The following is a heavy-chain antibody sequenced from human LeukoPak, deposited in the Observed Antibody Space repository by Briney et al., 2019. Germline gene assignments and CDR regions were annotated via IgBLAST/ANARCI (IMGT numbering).Heavy chain of an antibody. V-gene: IGHV4-4*07. J-gene: IGHJ4*02. CDR1: GGSISSYY. Sequence: SETLSLTRTVSGGSISSYYWSWIRQPAGKGLEWIGRIYTSGSTNYNPSLKSRVTMSVDTSKNQFSLKLSSVTAADTAVYYCARDRPRDYYGSGSHLDYWGQGTLVTVSS. D-gene: IGHD3-10*01. CDR2: IYTSGST. CDR3: ARDRPRDYYGSGSHLDY.